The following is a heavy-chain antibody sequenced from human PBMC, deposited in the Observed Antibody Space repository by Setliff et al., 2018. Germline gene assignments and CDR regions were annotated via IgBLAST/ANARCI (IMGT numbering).Heavy chain of an antibody. D-gene: IGHD3-3*01. CDR3: TRDFLGATASFDI. CDR1: GFTLTSYP. V-gene: IGHV1-3*01. CDR2: INPDNGNR. J-gene: IGHJ3*02. Sequence: ASVKVSCKASGFTLTSYPIHWVRQAPGQRLEWMGWINPDNGNRKYSQRFQGRVTISRDTSASTVFLELSTLRSEDTAVYYCTRDFLGATASFDIWGQGTMVTVSS.